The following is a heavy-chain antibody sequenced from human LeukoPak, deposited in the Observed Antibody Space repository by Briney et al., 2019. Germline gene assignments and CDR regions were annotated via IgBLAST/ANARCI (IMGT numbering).Heavy chain of an antibody. D-gene: IGHD3-22*01. CDR3: AKDNYYDNSAYPEY. Sequence: GGSLRLSCSASGFTFSSYGMHWVRQAPGKGLERVAAISYDGSNKYYADSVKGRFTISRDNSKNTLYLQMNSLRAEDTAVYYCAKDNYYDNSAYPEYGGQGTRVTVDS. V-gene: IGHV3-30*18. CDR2: ISYDGSNK. J-gene: IGHJ4*02. CDR1: GFTFSSYG.